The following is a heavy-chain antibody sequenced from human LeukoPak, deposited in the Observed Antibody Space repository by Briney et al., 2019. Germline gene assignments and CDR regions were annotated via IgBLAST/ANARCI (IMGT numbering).Heavy chain of an antibody. J-gene: IGHJ1*01. CDR3: ARDDSRFQR. Sequence: QAAVTLRLTCAASGFTISSFSMKWDRQAQGKGREGVSYISSSSTTIYYADSVKARFTISRDNAKNSLYLQMNSLRAEDTAVYYCARDDSRFQRWGQGTLVTVSS. D-gene: IGHD3-22*01. V-gene: IGHV3-48*01. CDR1: GFTISSFS. CDR2: ISSSSTTI.